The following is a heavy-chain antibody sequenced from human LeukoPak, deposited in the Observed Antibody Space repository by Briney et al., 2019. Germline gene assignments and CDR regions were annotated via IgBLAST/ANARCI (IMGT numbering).Heavy chain of an antibody. D-gene: IGHD6-19*01. J-gene: IGHJ5*02. CDR3: ARGPGSSGWYNWFDP. CDR1: GFTFSSYA. Sequence: GGSLRLSCAASGFTFSSYAMHWVRQAPGKGLEWVAVISYDGSNKYYADSVKGRFTISRDNSKNTLYLQMNSLRAEDTAVYYCARGPGSSGWYNWFDPLGPGNPGLRLL. CDR2: ISYDGSNK. V-gene: IGHV3-30-3*01.